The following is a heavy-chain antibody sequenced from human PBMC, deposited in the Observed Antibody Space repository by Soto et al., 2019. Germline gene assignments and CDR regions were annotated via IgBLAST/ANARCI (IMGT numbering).Heavy chain of an antibody. CDR3: ARHYLGISNWFDP. CDR2: INPSDSYT. D-gene: IGHD7-27*01. CDR1: GYSFTSYW. V-gene: IGHV5-10-1*01. J-gene: IGHJ5*02. Sequence: PGESLKISCKGSGYSFTSYWISWVRQMPGKGLEWMGRINPSDSYTNYSPSFQGHVTISADKSISTAYLQWSSLKASDTAMYYCARHYLGISNWFDPWGQGTLVTVSS.